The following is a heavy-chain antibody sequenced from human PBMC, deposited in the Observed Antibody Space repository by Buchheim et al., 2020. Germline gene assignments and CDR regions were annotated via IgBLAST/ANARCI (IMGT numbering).Heavy chain of an antibody. CDR1: GFTFSSYG. V-gene: IGHV3-30*18. CDR2: ISYDGCNT. CDR3: AKDLRYSVTTDYYYGMDV. D-gene: IGHD4-11*01. Sequence: QVQLVESGGGVVQPGRSLRLSCAASGFTFSSYGMHWVRQAPGKGLEWVAVISYDGCNTYYADSVKGRFTIYRDNSKNTLYLQMNSLRAEDTAVYYCAKDLRYSVTTDYYYGMDVWGQGTT. J-gene: IGHJ6*02.